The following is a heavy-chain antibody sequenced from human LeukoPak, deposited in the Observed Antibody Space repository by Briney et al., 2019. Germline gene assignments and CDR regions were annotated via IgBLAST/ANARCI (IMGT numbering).Heavy chain of an antibody. CDR1: GFTFSSYA. D-gene: IGHD3-22*01. CDR3: AKPSGLLTYYSDSSGYCDY. Sequence: GGSLRLSCAASGFTFSSYAMSWVRQAPGKGLEWVSAISGSGGSTYYADSVKGRFTISRDNSKNTLYLQMNSLRAEDTAVYYCAKPSGLLTYYSDSSGYCDYWGQGTLVTVSS. CDR2: ISGSGGST. V-gene: IGHV3-23*01. J-gene: IGHJ4*02.